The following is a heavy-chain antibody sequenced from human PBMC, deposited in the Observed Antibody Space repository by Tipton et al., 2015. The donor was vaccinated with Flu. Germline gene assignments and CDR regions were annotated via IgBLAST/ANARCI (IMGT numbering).Heavy chain of an antibody. V-gene: IGHV4-31*03. Sequence: TLSLTCTVSGGSISSGGYYWSWIRQHPGKGLEWIGYIYYSGSTYYNPSLKSRVTISVDTSKNQFSLKLSSVTAADTAVYYCARERSGQYQNYYCYSGMDVWGQGATVTVSS. D-gene: IGHD2-2*01. CDR1: GGSISSGGYY. J-gene: IGHJ6*02. CDR3: ARERSGQYQNYYCYSGMDV. CDR2: IYYSGST.